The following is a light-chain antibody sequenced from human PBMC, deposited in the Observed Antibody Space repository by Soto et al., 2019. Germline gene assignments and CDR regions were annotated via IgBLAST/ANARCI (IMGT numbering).Light chain of an antibody. CDR3: QVWDRSSDRVV. V-gene: IGLV3-21*02. J-gene: IGLJ2*01. CDR2: DDT. CDR1: NIGSYS. Sequence: SYELTQPPSVSVAPGQTASITCGGNNIGSYSVHWYQQKPGQAPVLVVYDDTDRPSGIPERFSGSNSGNTATLTISRVEAGDEADYYCQVWDRSSDRVVFGGGTKLTVL.